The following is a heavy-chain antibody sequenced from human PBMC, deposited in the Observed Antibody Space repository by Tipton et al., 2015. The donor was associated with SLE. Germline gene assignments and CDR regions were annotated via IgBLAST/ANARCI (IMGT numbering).Heavy chain of an antibody. CDR1: GFTFSSYG. J-gene: IGHJ3*02. V-gene: IGHV3-30*02. CDR2: IRYDGSNK. CDR3: ASYFDSEYSSSGIAFDI. D-gene: IGHD6-6*01. Sequence: SLRLSCAASGFTFSSYGMHWVRQAPGKGLEWVAFIRYDGSNKYYADSVKGRFTISRDNAKNTLYLQMNSLRAEDTAVYYCASYFDSEYSSSGIAFDIWGQGTMVTVSS.